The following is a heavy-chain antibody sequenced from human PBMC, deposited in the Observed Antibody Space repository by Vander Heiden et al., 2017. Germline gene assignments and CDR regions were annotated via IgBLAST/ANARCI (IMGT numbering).Heavy chain of an antibody. CDR2: MNPNSGNT. CDR1: GYTFTSYD. D-gene: IGHD3-9*01. V-gene: IGHV1-8*01. CDR3: AREEKYYDILTGYYKAAFDI. Sequence: QVQLVQSGAEVKKPGASVKVSCKASGYTFTSYDINWVRQATGQGLEWMGWMNPNSGNTGYAQKFQGGVTMTRNTSISTAYMELSSLRSEDTAVYYCAREEKYYDILTGYYKAAFDIWGQGTMVTVSS. J-gene: IGHJ3*02.